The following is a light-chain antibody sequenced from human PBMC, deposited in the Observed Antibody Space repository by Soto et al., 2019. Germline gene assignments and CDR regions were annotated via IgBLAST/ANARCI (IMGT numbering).Light chain of an antibody. CDR1: QSVSNNY. V-gene: IGKV3-20*01. CDR3: EAPRTSARP. Sequence: VYARRVDTGCCRVSQSVSNNYLDWYQQKPGQAPRLLIYGASSRASGIPDRFSGSGSGPHSTLVISLLMPADLAVHIYEAPRTSARPFAHGTKVDIK. J-gene: IGKJ1*01. CDR2: GAS.